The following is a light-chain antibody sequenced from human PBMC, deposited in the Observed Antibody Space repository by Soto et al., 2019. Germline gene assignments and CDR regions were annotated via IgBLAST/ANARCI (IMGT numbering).Light chain of an antibody. CDR1: SSNIGSNT. CDR2: SNN. J-gene: IGLJ2*01. V-gene: IGLV1-44*01. Sequence: QSVLTQPPSASGTPGQRVTISCSGSSSNIGSNTVNWYQQLPGPAPKLLMYSNNQRPSGIPDRFSGSKSGTSASLAISGLQSEDEADEYCAAWDDSLKGPVFGGGTKLTVL. CDR3: AAWDDSLKGPV.